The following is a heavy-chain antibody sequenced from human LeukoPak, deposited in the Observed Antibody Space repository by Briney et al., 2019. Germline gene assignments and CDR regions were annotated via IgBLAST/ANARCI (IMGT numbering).Heavy chain of an antibody. Sequence: GGSLRLSCAASGFAFSSYAMSWVRQAPGKGLEWVSAISGSGGSTYYADSVKGRFTISRDNSKNTLYLQMNSLRAEDTAVYYCAKDLEYSYGYFDYWGQGTLVTVSS. CDR2: ISGSGGST. CDR1: GFAFSSYA. J-gene: IGHJ4*02. V-gene: IGHV3-23*01. CDR3: AKDLEYSYGYFDY. D-gene: IGHD5-18*01.